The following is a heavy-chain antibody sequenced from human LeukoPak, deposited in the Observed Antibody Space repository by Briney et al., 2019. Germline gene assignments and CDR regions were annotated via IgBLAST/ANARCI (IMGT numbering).Heavy chain of an antibody. J-gene: IGHJ4*02. CDR3: ARDRWELLGTTGFDY. CDR2: IKQDGSEK. D-gene: IGHD1-26*01. CDR1: GFTFSSYW. Sequence: GGSLRLSCAASGFTFSSYWMSWVRQAPGKGLEWVANIKQDGSEKYYVDSVKGRFTISRDNAKNSLYLQMNSLRAEDTAVYYCARDRWELLGTTGFDYWGQGTLVTVSS. V-gene: IGHV3-7*01.